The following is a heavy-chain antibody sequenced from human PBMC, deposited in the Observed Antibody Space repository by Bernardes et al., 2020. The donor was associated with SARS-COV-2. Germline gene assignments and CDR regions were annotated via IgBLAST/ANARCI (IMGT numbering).Heavy chain of an antibody. CDR2: ISGNNDNT. CDR1: GYTFSKYG. Sequence: ASVKVSCKASGYTFSKYGISWVRQAPGQGLEWMGWISGNNDNTNYAQKFQDRLTMTTDTSTNTAYMELRSLRSDDTAVYYCARTDRITIFGVVMSIDYWGQGTLVTVSS. CDR3: ARTDRITIFGVVMSIDY. D-gene: IGHD3-3*01. J-gene: IGHJ4*02. V-gene: IGHV1-18*01.